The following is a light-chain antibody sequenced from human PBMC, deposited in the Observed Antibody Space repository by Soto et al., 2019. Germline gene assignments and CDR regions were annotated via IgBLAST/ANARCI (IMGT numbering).Light chain of an antibody. J-gene: IGKJ5*01. CDR1: QGISSA. CDR3: QQFNSYF. V-gene: IGKV1-13*02. Sequence: AIQLTQSPSSLSASVGGRVTITCRASQGISSALAWYQQKPGKAPKLLIYDASSLESGVPSRFSGSGSGTDFTLTISSLQPEDFATYYCQQFNSYFFGQGTRLEIK. CDR2: DAS.